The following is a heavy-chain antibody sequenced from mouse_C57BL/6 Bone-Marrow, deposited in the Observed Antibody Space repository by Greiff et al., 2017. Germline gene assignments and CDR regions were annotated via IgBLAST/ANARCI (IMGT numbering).Heavy chain of an antibody. Sequence: QVQLQQPGAELVMPGASVKLSCKASGYTFTSYWMHWVKQRPGQGLEWIGEIDPSDSYTNYNQKFKGKSTLTVDKSSSTAYMQLSRLTSEDSAVYYCAVVDYWGQGTTLTVAS. V-gene: IGHV1-69*01. CDR3: AVVDY. CDR1: GYTFTSYW. D-gene: IGHD1-1*01. CDR2: IDPSDSYT. J-gene: IGHJ2*01.